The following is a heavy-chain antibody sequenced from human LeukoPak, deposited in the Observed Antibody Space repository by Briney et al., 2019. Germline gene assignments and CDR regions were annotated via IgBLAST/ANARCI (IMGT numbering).Heavy chain of an antibody. V-gene: IGHV1-18*01. CDR1: GYTFTSYG. Sequence: ASVKVSCKASGYTFTSYGISWVRQAPGQGLGWMGWISAYNGNTNYAQKLQGRVTMTTDTSTSTAYMELRSLRSDDTAVYYCARVRPVAGTRWFDPWGQGTLVTVSS. CDR2: ISAYNGNT. CDR3: ARVRPVAGTRWFDP. D-gene: IGHD6-19*01. J-gene: IGHJ5*02.